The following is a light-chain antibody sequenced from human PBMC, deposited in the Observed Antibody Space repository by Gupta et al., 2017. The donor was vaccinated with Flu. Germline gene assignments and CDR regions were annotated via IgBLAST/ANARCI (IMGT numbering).Light chain of an antibody. CDR2: GAS. CDR1: VIIYYN. V-gene: IGKV3-15*01. Sequence: PETLSVSPGERATRSCRASVIIYYNLAWYQQKPGQAPRLLMSGASTSASGIPARFSGSGSGTEFTLTISSLQSEDFAIYYCHRYYNWPYSFGQGTKVEIK. J-gene: IGKJ2*03. CDR3: HRYYNWPYS.